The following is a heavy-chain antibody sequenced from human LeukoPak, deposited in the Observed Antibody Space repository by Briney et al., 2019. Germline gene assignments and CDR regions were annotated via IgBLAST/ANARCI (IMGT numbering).Heavy chain of an antibody. V-gene: IGHV4-34*01. CDR1: GGSFSGYY. Sequence: SETLSLTCAVYGGSFSGYYWSWIRQPPGKGLEWIGEINHSGSTNYNPSLKSRVTISVDTSKNQFSLKLTSVTAAATAVYYCARGRDTVNFDYWGQGTLVTVSS. CDR3: ARGRDTVNFDY. D-gene: IGHD5-18*01. J-gene: IGHJ4*02. CDR2: INHSGST.